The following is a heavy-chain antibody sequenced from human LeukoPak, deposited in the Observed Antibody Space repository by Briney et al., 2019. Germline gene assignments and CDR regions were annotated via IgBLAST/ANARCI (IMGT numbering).Heavy chain of an antibody. J-gene: IGHJ6*04. CDR2: ISWNSGSI. CDR1: GFTFDVYA. V-gene: IGHV3-9*01. CDR3: ARRNAMDV. Sequence: GGTLRLSCAASGFTFDVYAMHWVRHAPGKGLVWVAGISWNSGSIGYADSVKGRFTISRDNSKNSLYMQMNSLRAEDTAVYYCARRNAMDVWGEGTTVIVFS.